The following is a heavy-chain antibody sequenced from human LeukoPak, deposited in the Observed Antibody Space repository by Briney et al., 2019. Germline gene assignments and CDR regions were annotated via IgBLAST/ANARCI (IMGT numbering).Heavy chain of an antibody. V-gene: IGHV4-30-4*07. CDR2: ISYSERT. J-gene: IGHJ4*02. D-gene: IGHD3-10*01. CDR3: ARVNYGSATKEDY. Sequence: PSQTLSLTCAVSGGSISSGGYSWSWIRQPPGKGLEYIGYISYSERTNYSPPLKSRVTILADTSKNQFSLKLSSETAADTAVYYCARVNYGSATKEDYWGQGTLVTVSS. CDR1: GGSISSGGYS.